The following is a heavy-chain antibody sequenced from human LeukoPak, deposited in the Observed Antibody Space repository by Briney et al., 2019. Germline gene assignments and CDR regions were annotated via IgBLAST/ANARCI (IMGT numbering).Heavy chain of an antibody. CDR1: GGSLTNYC. Sequence: SETLSLTCSVSGGSLTNYCWGWIRQPPGKGLEFIGYIHSDGTTNYDSSLQSRVAISLDMSKIQFSLRLYSVTAADTALYFCARLNFRGGEALHFDSWGQGTLVTVSS. CDR3: ARLNFRGGEALHFDS. CDR2: IHSDGTT. D-gene: IGHD3-16*01. J-gene: IGHJ4*02. V-gene: IGHV4-4*09.